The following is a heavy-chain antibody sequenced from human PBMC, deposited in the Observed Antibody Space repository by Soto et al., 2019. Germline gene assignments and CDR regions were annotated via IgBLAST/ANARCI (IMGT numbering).Heavy chain of an antibody. CDR2: IYYSGST. CDR3: ARAVREYSGYDYLIYFDY. J-gene: IGHJ4*02. CDR1: GGSISSYY. V-gene: IGHV4-59*01. D-gene: IGHD5-12*01. Sequence: PSETLSLTCTVSGGSISSYYWSWIRQHPGKGLEWIGYIYYSGSTNYNPSLKSRVTISVDTSKNQFSLKLSSVTAADTAVYYCARAVREYSGYDYLIYFDYWGQGTLVTVSS.